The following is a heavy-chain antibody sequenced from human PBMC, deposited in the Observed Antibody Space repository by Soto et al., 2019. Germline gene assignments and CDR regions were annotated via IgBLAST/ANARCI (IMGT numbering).Heavy chain of an antibody. D-gene: IGHD2-2*01. V-gene: IGHV3-74*01. J-gene: IGHJ4*02. CDR1: GFTFSSFW. CDR3: ARGGVPAAMSY. Sequence: LRLSCAASGFTFSSFWMHWVRQAPGEGLVWVSRINSDGSNTNYADSVKGRFTISRDNAKNTLYLQMNSLRAEDTAVYYCARGGVPAAMSYWGQGTLVTVSS. CDR2: INSDGSNT.